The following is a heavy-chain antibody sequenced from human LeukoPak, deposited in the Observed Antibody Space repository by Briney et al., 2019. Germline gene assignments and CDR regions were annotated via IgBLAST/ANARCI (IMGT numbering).Heavy chain of an antibody. D-gene: IGHD6-13*01. V-gene: IGHV3-33*01. Sequence: GGSLRLSCPASGFTFSDYTMQWLRQAPGKGPECVAVIWHDGTYISYGDSVRGRFTISRDNSKNTLYLQMNSLRAEDTAVYYCAREGPTTAVGSGAPDIWGLGTMVTVSS. J-gene: IGHJ3*02. CDR3: AREGPTTAVGSGAPDI. CDR1: GFTFSDYT. CDR2: IWHDGTYI.